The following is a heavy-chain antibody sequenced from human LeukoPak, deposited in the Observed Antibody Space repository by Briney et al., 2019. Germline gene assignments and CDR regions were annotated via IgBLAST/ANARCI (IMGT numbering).Heavy chain of an antibody. CDR3: ARVSSTRYYYYYMDV. J-gene: IGHJ6*03. CDR2: IIPIFGTA. D-gene: IGHD2-2*01. Sequence: ASVKVSCKASGGTFSSYAISWVPQAPGQGLEWMGGIIPIFGTANYAQKFQGRVTITTDESTSTAYMELSSLRSEDTAVYYCARVSSTRYYYYYMDVWGKGTTVTVSS. V-gene: IGHV1-69*05. CDR1: GGTFSSYA.